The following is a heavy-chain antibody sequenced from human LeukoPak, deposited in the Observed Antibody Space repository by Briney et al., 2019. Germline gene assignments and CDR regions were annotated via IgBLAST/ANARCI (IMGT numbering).Heavy chain of an antibody. Sequence: GGSLRLSCAASGFTFSSYGMHWVRQAPGKGLEWVAVIWYDGSNKYYADSVKGRFTISRDNSKNTLYLQMNSLRPEDTAVYYCAKDYYDSGFDYWGQGVLVTVSS. CDR1: GFTFSSYG. D-gene: IGHD3-10*01. V-gene: IGHV3-30*02. CDR2: IWYDGSNK. CDR3: AKDYYDSGFDY. J-gene: IGHJ4*02.